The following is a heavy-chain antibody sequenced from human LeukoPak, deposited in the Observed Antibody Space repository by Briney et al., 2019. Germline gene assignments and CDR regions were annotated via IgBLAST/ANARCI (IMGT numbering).Heavy chain of an antibody. Sequence: GGSLRLSCAASGFTVSSNYMNWVRQAPGKGLEWVAVIYSGGSTYYADSVKGRFTISRDNSKNTLYVLMYKLRAEDTAVYYCARSSRDVDAFDIWGQGTMVTGSS. J-gene: IGHJ3*02. CDR3: ARSSRDVDAFDI. CDR2: IYSGGST. V-gene: IGHV3-66*02. D-gene: IGHD5-24*01. CDR1: GFTVSSNY.